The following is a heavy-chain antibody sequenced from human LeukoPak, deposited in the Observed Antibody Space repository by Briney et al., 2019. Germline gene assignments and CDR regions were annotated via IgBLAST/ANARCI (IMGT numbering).Heavy chain of an antibody. J-gene: IGHJ3*02. CDR3: ARDTLELWGDAFDI. Sequence: PSQTLSLTCTVSGGSISSGGYYWSWIRQPPGKGLEWIGYIYHSGSTYYNPSLKSRVTISVDRSKNQFSLKLSSVTAADTAVYYCARDTLELWGDAFDIWGQGTMVTVSS. V-gene: IGHV4-30-2*01. CDR1: GGSISSGGYY. CDR2: IYHSGST. D-gene: IGHD5-18*01.